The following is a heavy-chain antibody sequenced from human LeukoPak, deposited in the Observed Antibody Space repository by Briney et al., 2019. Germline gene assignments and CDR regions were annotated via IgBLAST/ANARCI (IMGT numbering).Heavy chain of an antibody. CDR1: GYSFTTYW. V-gene: IGHV5-51*01. CDR2: IYPGDSDT. CDR3: ARRQGCSSTSCPPDS. D-gene: IGHD2-2*01. Sequence: GESLKISCRGSGYSFTTYWIGWVRQVPGKGLEWMGIIYPGDSDTRYSPSFQGQVTMSADKSINTAYLQWSSPKASDTAMYYCARRQGCSSTSCPPDSWGQGTLVTVSS. J-gene: IGHJ4*02.